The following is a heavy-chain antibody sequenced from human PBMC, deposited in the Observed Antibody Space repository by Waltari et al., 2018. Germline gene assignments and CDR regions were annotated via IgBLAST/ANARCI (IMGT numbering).Heavy chain of an antibody. J-gene: IGHJ6*03. Sequence: QVQLVDSGGGVVQPGRYLRLAGAASGFTFSSSWMHLVCQAPGTGLEWVAVIWYDGSNKYYADSVKGRFTISRDNSKNTLYLQMNSLRAEDTAVYYCARASDLYYYMDVWGKGTTVTVSS. D-gene: IGHD1-26*01. CDR2: IWYDGSNK. CDR1: GFTFSSSW. CDR3: ARASDLYYYMDV. V-gene: IGHV3-33*01.